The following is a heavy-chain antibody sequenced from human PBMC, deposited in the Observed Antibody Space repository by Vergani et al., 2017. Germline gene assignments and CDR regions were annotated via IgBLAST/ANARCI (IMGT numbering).Heavy chain of an antibody. CDR1: GGSISSSSYY. CDR2: IYYSGST. J-gene: IGHJ4*02. Sequence: QLQLQESGPGLVKPSETLSLTCTVSGGSISSSSYYWGWIRQPPGKGLEWIGSIYYSGSTYYNPSLKSRVTISVDTSKNQFSLKLSSVTAADTAVYYCARHIGPSERTMMVGATRFDYWGQGTLVTVSS. V-gene: IGHV4-39*01. CDR3: ARHIGPSERTMMVGATRFDY. D-gene: IGHD1-26*01.